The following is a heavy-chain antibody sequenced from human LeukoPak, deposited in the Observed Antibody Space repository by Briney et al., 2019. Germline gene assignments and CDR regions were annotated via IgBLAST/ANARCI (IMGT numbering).Heavy chain of an antibody. D-gene: IGHD6-25*01. CDR3: ARVGVLATVNGYRYHSLDV. V-gene: IGHV4-59*01. J-gene: IGHJ6*02. CDR2: IYYSGST. Sequence: SETLSLTCTVSGDSISSYYWSWIRQPPGKGLEWIGYIYYSGSTNYNPSLKSRVTISVDTSKNQFSLKLSSVTAADTAVYYCARVGVLATVNGYRYHSLDVWGQGTTVAVSS. CDR1: GDSISSYY.